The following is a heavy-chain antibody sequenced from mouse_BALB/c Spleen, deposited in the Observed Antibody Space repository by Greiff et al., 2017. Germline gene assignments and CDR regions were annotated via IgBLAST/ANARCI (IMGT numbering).Heavy chain of an antibody. Sequence: QVQLKQSGAELARPGASVKLSCKASGYTFTSYWMQWVKQRPGQGLEWIGAIYPGDGDTRYTQKFKGKATLTADKSSSTAYMQLSSLASEDSAVYYCARLGYGYFDYWGQGTTLTVSS. CDR2: IYPGDGDT. CDR1: GYTFTSYW. J-gene: IGHJ2*01. CDR3: ARLGYGYFDY. D-gene: IGHD3-1*01. V-gene: IGHV1-87*01.